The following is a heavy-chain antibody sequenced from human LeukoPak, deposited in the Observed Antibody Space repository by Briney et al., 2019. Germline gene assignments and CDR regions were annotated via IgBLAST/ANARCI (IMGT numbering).Heavy chain of an antibody. V-gene: IGHV3-30*18. D-gene: IGHD3-10*01. CDR1: GFTFSSYG. J-gene: IGHJ6*04. CDR2: ISYDGSNK. Sequence: GGSLRLSCVASGFTFSSYGMHWVRQAPGKGLEWVAVISYDGSNKYYADSVKGRFTISRDNSKNTLYLQMNSLRAEDTAVYCCAKRHGSGSYYNGENYYYYGMDVWGKGTTVTVSS. CDR3: AKRHGSGSYYNGENYYYYGMDV.